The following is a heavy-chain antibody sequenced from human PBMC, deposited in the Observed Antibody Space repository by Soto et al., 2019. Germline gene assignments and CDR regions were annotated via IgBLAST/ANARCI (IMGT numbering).Heavy chain of an antibody. V-gene: IGHV4-39*01. CDR3: AGVWASIAVQPLVY. Sequence: SETLSLTCSVSGDSISNSRFYWAWIRQPPGEGLEWIGSIYHTGNAYYNPSLKSRVTISVDTSKNQFSLKLSSVTAADTAGYYCAGVWASIAVQPLVYWGQGTLDTVSS. CDR1: GDSISNSRFY. D-gene: IGHD6-19*01. J-gene: IGHJ4*02. CDR2: IYHTGNA.